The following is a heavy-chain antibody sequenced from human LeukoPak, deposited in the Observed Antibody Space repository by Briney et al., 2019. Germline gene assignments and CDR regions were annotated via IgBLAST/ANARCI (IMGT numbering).Heavy chain of an antibody. CDR3: ARGRGYSYGLHYFDY. V-gene: IGHV4-39*01. J-gene: IGHJ4*02. Sequence: PSETLSLICTVSGGSVSSSSYYWGWIRQPPGKGLEWIGSIYYSGSTYYNPSLKSRVTISVDTSKNQFSLKLSSVTAADTAVYYCARGRGYSYGLHYFDYWGQGTLVTVSS. CDR2: IYYSGST. CDR1: GGSVSSSSYY. D-gene: IGHD5-18*01.